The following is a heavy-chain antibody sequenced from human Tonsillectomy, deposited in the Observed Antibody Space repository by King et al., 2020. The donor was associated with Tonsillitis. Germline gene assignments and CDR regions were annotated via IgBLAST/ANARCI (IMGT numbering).Heavy chain of an antibody. V-gene: IGHV1-46*01. CDR1: GYTFTSYL. CDR2: INPSGGST. Sequence: QLVQSGAEVKKPGASMKVSCKASGYTFTSYLMHWVRQAPGQGLEWMGIINPSGGSTSYPKKFQGRVTMTRDTSTSTVYMDLSSLSSGDTAVYYCARAYYYDSNGHYSTWDYWGQGTLVTVSS. J-gene: IGHJ4*02. CDR3: ARAYYYDSNGHYSTWDY. D-gene: IGHD3-22*01.